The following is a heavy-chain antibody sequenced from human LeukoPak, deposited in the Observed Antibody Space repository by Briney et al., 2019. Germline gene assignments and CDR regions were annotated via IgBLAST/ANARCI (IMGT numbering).Heavy chain of an antibody. V-gene: IGHV3-53*01. J-gene: IGHJ4*02. CDR2: IYSGGNT. CDR1: GFTVSGNY. CDR3: ARVADYYVSGHFDY. Sequence: GGSLRLSCAASGFTVSGNYMIWVRQTPGKRLEWVSLIYSGGNTYYTDSVKGRFTISRDNSENTLYLQMNSLRTEDTAVYYCARVADYYVSGHFDYWGQGTLVSVSS. D-gene: IGHD3-10*01.